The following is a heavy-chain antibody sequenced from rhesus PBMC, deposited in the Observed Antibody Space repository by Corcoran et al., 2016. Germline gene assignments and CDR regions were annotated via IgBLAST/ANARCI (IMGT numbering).Heavy chain of an antibody. J-gene: IGHJ4*01. Sequence: QVKLQESGPGLVKPLETLSLTCAVSGGSISGCYYYWGWIRQPPGKGLGWIGGINSSSGKTYYNPSLKSRVTLSKGPSKNQFSLNLSSVTAADTAVYYWARERGNWGSYFDYWGQGVLVTVSS. CDR2: INSSSGKT. V-gene: IGHV4S12*01. D-gene: IGHD7-45*01. CDR3: ARERGNWGSYFDY. CDR1: GGSISGCYYY.